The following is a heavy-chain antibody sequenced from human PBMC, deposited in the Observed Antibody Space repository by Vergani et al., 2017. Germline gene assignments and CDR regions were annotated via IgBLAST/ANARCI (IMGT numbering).Heavy chain of an antibody. CDR1: GFTFSSYW. Sequence: EVQLVESGGGLVQPGGSLRLSCAASGFTFSSYWMSWVRQAPGKGLEWVANIKQDGSEKYYVDSVKGRFTISRDNAKNSLYLQMNSLRAEDTAVHYCARDGVRGVIIRNNDAFDIWGQGTMVTVSS. CDR3: ARDGVRGVIIRNNDAFDI. V-gene: IGHV3-7*03. J-gene: IGHJ3*02. D-gene: IGHD3-10*01. CDR2: IKQDGSEK.